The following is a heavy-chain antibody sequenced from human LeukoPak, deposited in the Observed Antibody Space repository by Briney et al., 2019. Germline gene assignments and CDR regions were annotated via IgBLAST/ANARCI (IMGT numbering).Heavy chain of an antibody. J-gene: IGHJ4*02. Sequence: GGSLRLSCAASGFSFSNYGMHWVRQAPGKGLEWVAVIWSDGSNQYYTDSVKGRFTISRDNSKNTLYLQMNSLRAGDTAVYYCARTYNIRYFDSWGQGTLVTVSS. CDR1: GFSFSNYG. V-gene: IGHV3-33*01. CDR2: IWSDGSNQ. CDR3: ARTYNIRYFDS. D-gene: IGHD3-9*01.